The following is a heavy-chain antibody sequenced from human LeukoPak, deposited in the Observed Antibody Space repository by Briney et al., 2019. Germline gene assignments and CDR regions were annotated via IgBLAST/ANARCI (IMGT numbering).Heavy chain of an antibody. D-gene: IGHD5/OR15-5a*01. Sequence: VGSLRLSCAASGFTFSDYYMSWIRQAPGKGLEWVSYISSSGSSIYYADSVKGRFTISRDNARKSLYLQMNRLRAEDTAVYYCARDGYSVFCGGYFDDWGQGTLVTVSS. CDR3: ARDGYSVFCGGYFDD. CDR1: GFTFSDYY. V-gene: IGHV3-11*04. CDR2: ISSSGSSI. J-gene: IGHJ4*02.